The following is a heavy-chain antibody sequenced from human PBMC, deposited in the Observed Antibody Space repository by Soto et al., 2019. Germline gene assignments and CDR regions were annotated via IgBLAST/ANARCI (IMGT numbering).Heavy chain of an antibody. D-gene: IGHD6-19*01. CDR2: ISSSGGST. CDR1: GFTFSSYA. Sequence: GGSLRLSCAASGFTFSSYAMTWVRQAPGKGLEWVSVISSSGGSTYSADSVKGRFTISRDNSKNTLYLQMNSLRAEDTAVYYCAKVGSSAWYHNSYFDSRGQGTLVTVSS. J-gene: IGHJ4*02. CDR3: AKVGSSAWYHNSYFDS. V-gene: IGHV3-23*01.